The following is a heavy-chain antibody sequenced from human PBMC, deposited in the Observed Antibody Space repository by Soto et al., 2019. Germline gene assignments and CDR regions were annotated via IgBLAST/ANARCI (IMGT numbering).Heavy chain of an antibody. V-gene: IGHV3-7*05. CDR1: GFIFTSFC. CDR3: ARDREYSSSSAVFSPPHMEV. Sequence: GGSLRLSCAASGFIFTSFCMTWVRQAPGKGLEWVATINHHGSERYYVGSVKGRFTISRDNAKDSLYLQMNSLRAEDTAVYYCARDREYSSSSAVFSPPHMEVWGQGTTVNVSS. CDR2: INHHGSER. D-gene: IGHD6-6*01. J-gene: IGHJ6*02.